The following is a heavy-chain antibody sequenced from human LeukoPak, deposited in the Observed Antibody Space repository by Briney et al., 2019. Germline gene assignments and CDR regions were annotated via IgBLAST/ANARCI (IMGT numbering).Heavy chain of an antibody. CDR2: IYPRDSHT. D-gene: IGHD2-2*01. Sequence: GESLKISCKDSGYTFTNYWISWVRQMRGKGLEWMGRIYPRDSHTNYGPSFQGHVTISAEKSISTAYLQWSSLKASDTAIYYRARHNNAHDNWLDPWGQGTLVTVSS. CDR3: ARHNNAHDNWLDP. J-gene: IGHJ5*02. V-gene: IGHV5-10-1*01. CDR1: GYTFTNYW.